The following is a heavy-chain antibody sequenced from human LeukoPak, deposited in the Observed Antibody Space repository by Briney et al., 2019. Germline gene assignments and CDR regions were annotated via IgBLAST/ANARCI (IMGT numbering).Heavy chain of an antibody. CDR2: IYYSGST. CDR3: AREGHDYGDYGSYLGYWYFDL. J-gene: IGHJ2*01. Sequence: PSETLSLTCTVSGGSISSYYWSWIRQPPGKGLEWIGYIYYSGSTNYNPSLKSRVTISVDTSKNQFSLKLSSVTAADTAVYYCAREGHDYGDYGSYLGYWYFDLWGRGTLVTVSS. D-gene: IGHD4-17*01. CDR1: GGSISSYY. V-gene: IGHV4-59*01.